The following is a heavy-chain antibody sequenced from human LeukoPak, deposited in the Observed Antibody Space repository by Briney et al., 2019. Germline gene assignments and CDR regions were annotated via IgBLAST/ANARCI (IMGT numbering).Heavy chain of an antibody. V-gene: IGHV3-23*01. CDR2: INGGGGST. Sequence: PGGSLRLSCAASGFTFSTYGMSWVRQALGKGLEWVSAINGGGGSTYYADSVKGRFTISRDNSKNTLYLQMNSLRAEDTAVYYCARDDRTTATDYWGQGTLVTVSS. CDR1: GFTFSTYG. D-gene: IGHD2-21*02. J-gene: IGHJ4*02. CDR3: ARDDRTTATDY.